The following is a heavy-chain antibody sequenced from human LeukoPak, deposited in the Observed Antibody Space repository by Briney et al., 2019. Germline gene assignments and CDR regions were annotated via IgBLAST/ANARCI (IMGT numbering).Heavy chain of an antibody. J-gene: IGHJ4*02. Sequence: ASVKVSCKVSGYTFTDYYMHWVQQAPGKGLEWMGLVDPEDGETIYAEKFQGRVTITADTSTDTAYMELSSLRSEDTAVYYCAAYQHTPCSGGSCYPDPIDYWGQGTLVTVSS. CDR1: GYTFTDYY. CDR3: AAYQHTPCSGGSCYPDPIDY. D-gene: IGHD2-15*01. V-gene: IGHV1-69-2*01. CDR2: VDPEDGET.